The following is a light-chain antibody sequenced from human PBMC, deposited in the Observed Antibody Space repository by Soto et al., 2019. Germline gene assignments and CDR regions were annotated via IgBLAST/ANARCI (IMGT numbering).Light chain of an antibody. V-gene: IGLV1-44*01. Sequence: QAVVTQPPSASGTPGQRVTISCSGSSSNIGSNAVSWYQHFPGTAPKVLIYSDDQRPSGVPDRFSGSKSGTSASLAISGLRAEDEGDYFCAAWGDSLNTWVFGGGTKLTVL. CDR2: SDD. CDR1: SSNIGSNA. CDR3: AAWGDSLNTWV. J-gene: IGLJ3*02.